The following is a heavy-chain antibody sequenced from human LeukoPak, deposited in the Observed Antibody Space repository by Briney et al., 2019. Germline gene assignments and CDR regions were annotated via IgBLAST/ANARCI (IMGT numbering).Heavy chain of an antibody. CDR1: GFDFEDYA. Sequence: GGSLRLSCAASGFDFEDYAIHWVRQVPGKGLEWVSGISWNSGAKAYADSVRGRFTISRDNAKNSLYLQMNSLRGEDTALYYCAKARLMAAPFYYYGLDVWGPGTTVTVSS. V-gene: IGHV3-9*01. CDR2: ISWNSGAK. CDR3: AKARLMAAPFYYYGLDV. J-gene: IGHJ6*02. D-gene: IGHD5-24*01.